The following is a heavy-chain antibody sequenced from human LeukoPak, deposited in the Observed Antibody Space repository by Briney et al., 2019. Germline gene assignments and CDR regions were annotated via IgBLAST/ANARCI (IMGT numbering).Heavy chain of an antibody. CDR1: GLRFSISC. CDR3: ARDQRASPAASDS. D-gene: IGHD2-15*01. J-gene: IGHJ4*02. Sequence: GGSLRLSCAASGLRFSISCMTWVRQAPGKGLEWVACIKEDGSDKYYVDSVKGRFTISRDNAKNSLYLQMNSLRAEDTAVYYCARDQRASPAASDSWGQGTLVTVSS. V-gene: IGHV3-7*01. CDR2: IKEDGSDK.